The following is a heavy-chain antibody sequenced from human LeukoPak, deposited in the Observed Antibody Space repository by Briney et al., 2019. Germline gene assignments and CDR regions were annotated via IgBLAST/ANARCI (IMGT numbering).Heavy chain of an antibody. CDR1: GGSFSGYY. CDR3: ATETTYYCDSSGPTHWFDP. D-gene: IGHD3-22*01. V-gene: IGHV4-34*01. J-gene: IGHJ5*02. Sequence: PSETLSLTCAVYGGSFSGYYWSWIRQPPGKGLEWIGEINHSGSTNYNPSLKSRVTISVDTSKNQFSLKLSSVTAADTAVYYCATETTYYCDSSGPTHWFDPWGQGTLVTVSS. CDR2: INHSGST.